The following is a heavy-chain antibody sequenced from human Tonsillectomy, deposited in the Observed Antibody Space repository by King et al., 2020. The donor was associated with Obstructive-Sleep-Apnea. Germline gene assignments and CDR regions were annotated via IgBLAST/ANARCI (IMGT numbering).Heavy chain of an antibody. V-gene: IGHV4-38-2*02. CDR3: ARERGSQLWPPTKGYFDY. J-gene: IGHJ4*02. Sequence: LQLQESGPGLVKPSETLSLTCTVSGYSISSGYYWGWIRQPPGKGLEWIGSIYHSGSTYYNPSLKSRVTISVDTSKNQFSLKLSSVTAADTAVYYCARERGSQLWPPTKGYFDYWGQGTLVTVSS. CDR1: GYSISSGYY. D-gene: IGHD5-18*01. CDR2: IYHSGST.